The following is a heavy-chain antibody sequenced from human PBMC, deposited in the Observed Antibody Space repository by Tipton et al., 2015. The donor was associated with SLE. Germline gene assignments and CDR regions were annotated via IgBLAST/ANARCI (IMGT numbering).Heavy chain of an antibody. CDR2: IYYSGST. CDR1: GGSISSGDYY. D-gene: IGHD6-19*01. V-gene: IGHV4-30-4*01. J-gene: IGHJ3*02. CDR3: ARDIAVAAPWGAFDI. Sequence: TLSLTCTVSGGSISSGDYYWSWIRQPPGKGLEWIGFIYYSGSTYYKPSLKSRLTISVDTSKNQFSLKLSSVTAADTAVYYCARDIAVAAPWGAFDIWGQGTMVTVSS.